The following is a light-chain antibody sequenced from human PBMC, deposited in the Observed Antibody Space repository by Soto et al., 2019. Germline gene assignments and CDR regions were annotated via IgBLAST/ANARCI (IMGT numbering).Light chain of an antibody. CDR3: AAWDASLNAWV. CDR1: SSNIGSNS. CDR2: NNN. Sequence: QSLLTQPPSESGTPGQRVTISCSGSSSNIGSNSVTWFQQLPGTAPNLLISNNNQRPSGVPDRFSGSKSGTLASLAINGLQSEDEADYFCAAWDASLNAWVFGGGTKLTVL. J-gene: IGLJ3*02. V-gene: IGLV1-44*01.